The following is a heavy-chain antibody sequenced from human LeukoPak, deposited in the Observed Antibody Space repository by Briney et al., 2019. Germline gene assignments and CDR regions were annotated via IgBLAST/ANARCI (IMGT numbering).Heavy chain of an antibody. CDR2: MWHDGSRE. CDR1: GFILSTHG. V-gene: IGHV3-33*01. Sequence: GGSLRLSCAAPGFILSTHGMHCVRQAPGKGLEWVAGMWHDGSREDYEDSVKGRFTISRDMSKNTLNLQMNSLRVEDTAMFYCARDLSFGSLDFGGQGTLVTVSS. D-gene: IGHD1-26*01. CDR3: ARDLSFGSLDF. J-gene: IGHJ4*02.